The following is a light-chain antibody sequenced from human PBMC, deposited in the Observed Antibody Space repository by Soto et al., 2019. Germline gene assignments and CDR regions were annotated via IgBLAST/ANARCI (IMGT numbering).Light chain of an antibody. CDR3: QQYNNWPLAWA. Sequence: EIVMTQSPAALSVSPGERATLSCRASQTVSSNLAWYQQKPGQAPRLLIYGASIRATGIPARFSGSGSGTEFTLTMSSLQSEDFAVYYCQQYNNWPLAWAFGQGTKVEIK. CDR1: QTVSSN. J-gene: IGKJ1*01. CDR2: GAS. V-gene: IGKV3-15*01.